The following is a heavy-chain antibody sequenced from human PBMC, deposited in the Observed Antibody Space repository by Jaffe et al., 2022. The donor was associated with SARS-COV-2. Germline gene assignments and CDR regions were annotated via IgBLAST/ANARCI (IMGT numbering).Heavy chain of an antibody. Sequence: QVQLVQSGAEVKKPGASVKVSCKASGYTFTSYYMHWVRQAPGQGLEWMGIINPSGGSTSYAQKFQGRVTMTRDTSTSTVYMELSSLRSEDTAVYYCARSQNVDTAMSVHFDYWGQGTLVTVSS. CDR2: INPSGGST. D-gene: IGHD5-18*01. J-gene: IGHJ4*02. CDR3: ARSQNVDTAMSVHFDY. CDR1: GYTFTSYY. V-gene: IGHV1-46*01.